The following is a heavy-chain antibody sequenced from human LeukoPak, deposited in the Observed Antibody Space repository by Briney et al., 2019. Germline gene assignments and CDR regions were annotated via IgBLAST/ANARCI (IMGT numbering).Heavy chain of an antibody. CDR1: GFTFSSYA. Sequence: PGRSLRLSCAASGFTFSSYAMHWVRQAPGKGLEWVAVISYDGSNKYYADSVKGRFTISRDNSKNTLYLQMNSLRAEDTAVYYCARCPTQTYDFWSGYYPFYYYYYGMDVWGQGTTVTVSS. CDR3: ARCPTQTYDFWSGYYPFYYYYYGMDV. CDR2: ISYDGSNK. D-gene: IGHD3-3*01. V-gene: IGHV3-30-3*01. J-gene: IGHJ6*02.